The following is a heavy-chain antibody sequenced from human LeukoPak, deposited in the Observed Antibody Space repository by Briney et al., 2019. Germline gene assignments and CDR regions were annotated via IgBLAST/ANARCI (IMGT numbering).Heavy chain of an antibody. Sequence: ASVKVSCKASGGTFSSYAISWVRQAPGQGLEWMGGIIPIFGTANYAQKFQGRVTITTDESTSTAYMELSSLRSEDTAVYYCARGSGSHYHTPFDYWGQGTLVTVSS. CDR3: ARGSGSHYHTPFDY. D-gene: IGHD3-10*01. V-gene: IGHV1-69*05. CDR1: GGTFSSYA. CDR2: IIPIFGTA. J-gene: IGHJ4*02.